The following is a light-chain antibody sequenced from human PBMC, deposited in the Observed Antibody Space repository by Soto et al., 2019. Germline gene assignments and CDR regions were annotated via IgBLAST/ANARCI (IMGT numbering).Light chain of an antibody. CDR3: QQYYRFPYT. Sequence: DIQMTQSPSTLSASVGDTVTITFRASQSICNWLAWYQQTPGLAPKHLIHKASTLESGVPSRFSGSGSGTEFTLTVSSLQPDDFATFYCQQYYRFPYTFGQGTKLDIK. CDR1: QSICNW. J-gene: IGKJ2*01. V-gene: IGKV1-5*03. CDR2: KAS.